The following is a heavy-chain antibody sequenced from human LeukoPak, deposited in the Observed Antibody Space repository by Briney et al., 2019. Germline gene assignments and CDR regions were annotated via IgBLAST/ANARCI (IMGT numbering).Heavy chain of an antibody. CDR3: ANPDQTSPGRFKYGMDV. Sequence: SVKVSCKASGGTFSSYAISWVRQPPGQGLEWMGRIIPILGIANYAQKFQGRVTITADKSTSTAYMELSSLRSEDTAVYYCANPDQTSPGRFKYGMDVWGQGTTVTVSS. CDR2: IIPILGIA. V-gene: IGHV1-69*04. J-gene: IGHJ6*02. D-gene: IGHD2-2*01. CDR1: GGTFSSYA.